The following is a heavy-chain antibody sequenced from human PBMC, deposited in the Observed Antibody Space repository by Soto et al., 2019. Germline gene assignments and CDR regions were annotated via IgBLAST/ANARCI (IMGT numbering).Heavy chain of an antibody. CDR1: GGSISSFY. V-gene: IGHV4-59*01. J-gene: IGHJ5*02. Sequence: SETLSLTCTVSGGSISSFYWSWIRQPPGRRLEWIGYISNSGSTTYNPSLESRVTISVDTSKNQFSLKLSSVTAADTAVYYCARVFTYYYDSTGYYKWFDPWGQGTLVTVSS. D-gene: IGHD3-22*01. CDR3: ARVFTYYYDSTGYYKWFDP. CDR2: ISNSGST.